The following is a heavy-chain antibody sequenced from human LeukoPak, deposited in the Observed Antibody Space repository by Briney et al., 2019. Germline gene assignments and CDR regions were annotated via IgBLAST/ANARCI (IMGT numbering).Heavy chain of an antibody. D-gene: IGHD2-21*02. V-gene: IGHV4-34*01. Sequence: PSETLSLTCAVDGGSFSGYYWSWIRQPPGKGLEWIGEINHSGSTNYNPSLKSRVTISVDTSKNQFSLKLSSVTAADTAVYYCARYVVTAAFFDYWGQGTLVTVSS. CDR1: GGSFSGYY. CDR3: ARYVVTAAFFDY. CDR2: INHSGST. J-gene: IGHJ4*02.